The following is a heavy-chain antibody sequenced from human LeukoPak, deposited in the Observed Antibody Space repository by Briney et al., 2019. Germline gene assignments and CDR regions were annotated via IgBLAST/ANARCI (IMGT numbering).Heavy chain of an antibody. Sequence: SETLSLTCTVSGGSISSYYWSWIRQPPGKGLEWIGYIYYSGSTNYNPSLKSRVTISVDTSKNQFSLKLSSVTAADTAVYYCARHKYCSGGSCYPDAFDTWGQGTMVTVSS. CDR1: GGSISSYY. CDR3: ARHKYCSGGSCYPDAFDT. J-gene: IGHJ3*02. CDR2: IYYSGST. V-gene: IGHV4-59*08. D-gene: IGHD2-15*01.